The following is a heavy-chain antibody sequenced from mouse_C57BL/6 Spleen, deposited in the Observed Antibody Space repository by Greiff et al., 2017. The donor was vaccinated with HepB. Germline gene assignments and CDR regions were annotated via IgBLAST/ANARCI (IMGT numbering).Heavy chain of an antibody. CDR3: ARSREYSLFAY. J-gene: IGHJ3*01. Sequence: QVQLQQSGAELVKPGASVKISCKASGYAFSSYWMNWVKQRPGKGLEWFGQIYPGDGDTNYNGKFKGKATLTADKASSTAYMQLSSLTSEDSAVYFCARSREYSLFAYWGQGTLVTVSA. V-gene: IGHV1-80*01. D-gene: IGHD6-2*01. CDR1: GYAFSSYW. CDR2: IYPGDGDT.